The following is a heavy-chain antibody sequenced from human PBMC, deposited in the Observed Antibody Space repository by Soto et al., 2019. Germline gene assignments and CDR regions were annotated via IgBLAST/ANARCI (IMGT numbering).Heavy chain of an antibody. Sequence: EVQLVESGGGLVEPGGSLRLSCAASGFSFPNAWMTWVRQAPGKGLAWVGRITNKENGEATKYAAPVKGRFTISRAPSENILYLQMDSLQTEDSAVYYCPPGRFGSNEWSFDYWGQGTLVTVSS. CDR3: PPGRFGSNEWSFDY. V-gene: IGHV3-15*06. J-gene: IGHJ4*02. D-gene: IGHD2-8*01. CDR2: ITNKENGEAT. CDR1: GFSFPNAW.